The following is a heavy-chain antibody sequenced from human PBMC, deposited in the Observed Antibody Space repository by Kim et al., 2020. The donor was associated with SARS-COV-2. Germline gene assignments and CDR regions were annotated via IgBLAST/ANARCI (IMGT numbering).Heavy chain of an antibody. D-gene: IGHD1-26*01. V-gene: IGHV3-30*02. J-gene: IGHJ4*02. CDR3: AKFWELPRRERYFDY. Sequence: DSVKGRLTISRDNSKNTLYLQMNSLRAEDTAVYYCAKFWELPRRERYFDYWGQGTLVTVSS.